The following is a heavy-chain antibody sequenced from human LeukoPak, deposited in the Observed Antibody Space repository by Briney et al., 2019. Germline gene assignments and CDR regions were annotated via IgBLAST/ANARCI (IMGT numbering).Heavy chain of an antibody. CDR3: ARDQGSGYSLEPELIDY. D-gene: IGHD5-12*01. CDR2: ISYDGSNK. Sequence: GGSLRLSCAASGFTFSSYAMHWVRQAPGKGLEWVAVISYDGSNKYYADSVKGRFTISRDNSKNTLYLQMNSLRAEDTAVYYCARDQGSGYSLEPELIDYRGQGTLVTVSS. V-gene: IGHV3-30*04. J-gene: IGHJ4*02. CDR1: GFTFSSYA.